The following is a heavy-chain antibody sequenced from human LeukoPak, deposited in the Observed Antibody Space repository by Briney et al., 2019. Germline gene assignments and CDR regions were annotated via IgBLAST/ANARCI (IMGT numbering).Heavy chain of an antibody. D-gene: IGHD2-2*01. Sequence: GGSLRLSCAASGFTFSSYAMHWVRQAPGKGLEWVAVISYDGSNKYYADSVKGRFTISRDNSKNTLYLQMNSLRAEDTAVYYCARDSTDDSWFNPWGQGTLVTVSS. CDR1: GFTFSSYA. CDR3: ARDSTDDSWFNP. V-gene: IGHV3-30-3*01. CDR2: ISYDGSNK. J-gene: IGHJ5*02.